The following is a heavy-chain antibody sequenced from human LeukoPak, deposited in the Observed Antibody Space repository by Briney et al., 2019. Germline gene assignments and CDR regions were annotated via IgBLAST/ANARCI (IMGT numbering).Heavy chain of an antibody. Sequence: GGSLRLSCAASGFTFSSYSMNWVRQAPGTGLEWVSYIDSSSTTIYYADSVKGRFTISRDNAKNSLYLQMNSMRDEDTAVYYCARDRAAPTWYFDLWGRGALVTVSS. D-gene: IGHD2-15*01. J-gene: IGHJ2*01. V-gene: IGHV3-48*02. CDR1: GFTFSSYS. CDR3: ARDRAAPTWYFDL. CDR2: IDSSSTTI.